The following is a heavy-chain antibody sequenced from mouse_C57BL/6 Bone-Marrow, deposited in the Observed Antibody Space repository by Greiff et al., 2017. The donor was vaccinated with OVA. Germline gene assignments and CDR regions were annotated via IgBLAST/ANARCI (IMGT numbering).Heavy chain of an antibody. CDR3: ARSPIYYYGSSWAMDY. J-gene: IGHJ4*01. CDR2: INPGSGGT. CDR1: GYAFTNYL. V-gene: IGHV1-54*01. D-gene: IGHD1-1*01. Sequence: QVQLQQSGAELVRPGTSVKVSCKASGYAFTNYLIEWVKQRPGQGLEWIGVINPGSGGTNYNEKFKGKATLTAEKSSSTAYMQLSSLTSEDSAVYFCARSPIYYYGSSWAMDYWGQGTSVTVSS.